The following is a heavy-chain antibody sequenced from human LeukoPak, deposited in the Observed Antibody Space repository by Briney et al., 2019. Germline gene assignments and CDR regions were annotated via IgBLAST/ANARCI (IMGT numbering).Heavy chain of an antibody. CDR3: ARRAGEYSHPYDY. CDR2: IYSGGKK. J-gene: IGHJ4*02. D-gene: IGHD2-15*01. CDR1: GFTVSSNS. V-gene: IGHV3-53*01. Sequence: GGSLRLSCTVSGFTVSSNSWSWVRQAAGKGLEWVSFIYSGGKKHSSESVKGGFTISRENSKKNLDLQMRGLRAEDTAIYYCARRAGEYSHPYDYWGQGTLVTVSS.